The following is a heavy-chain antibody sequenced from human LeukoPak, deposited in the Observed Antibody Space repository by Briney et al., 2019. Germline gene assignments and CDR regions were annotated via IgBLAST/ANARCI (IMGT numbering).Heavy chain of an antibody. V-gene: IGHV1-69*04. Sequence: SVKVSCKASGGTFSSYAISWVRQAPGQGLEWMGRIIPILGIANYAQKFQGRVTITADKSTSTAYVELSSLRSEDTAVYYCARVRTVTSVLVYYYYGMDVWGQGTTVTVSS. J-gene: IGHJ6*02. D-gene: IGHD4-17*01. CDR3: ARVRTVTSVLVYYYYGMDV. CDR1: GGTFSSYA. CDR2: IIPILGIA.